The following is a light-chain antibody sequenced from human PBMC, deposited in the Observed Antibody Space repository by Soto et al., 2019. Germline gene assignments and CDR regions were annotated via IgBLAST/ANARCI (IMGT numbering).Light chain of an antibody. CDR1: SSNIGAGYD. CDR3: SSYTTRTTLYV. CDR2: GNS. V-gene: IGLV1-40*01. J-gene: IGLJ1*01. Sequence: SVIRPPPSMSGSPGQRVTISCTGSSSNIGAGYDVHWYQQLPGTAPKLLIYGNSNRPSGVPDRFSGSKSGTSASLTISGLQAEDEADYYCSSYTTRTTLYVFGTGTKVTVL.